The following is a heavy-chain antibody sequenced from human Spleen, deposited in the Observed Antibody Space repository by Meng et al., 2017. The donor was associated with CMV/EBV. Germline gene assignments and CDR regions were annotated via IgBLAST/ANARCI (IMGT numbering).Heavy chain of an antibody. CDR2: NNPKSGAS. V-gene: IGHV1-2*02. CDR3: ARGGHNSPYDSLDP. CDR1: SYSFAADY. Sequence: ASSYSFAADYLHWMRQAPGRGLEWMGWNNPKSGASNVAQKFQGRDNMNRDTSINTAYMHLSSLASDDTAVYYCARGGHNSPYDSLDPWGQGTLVTVSS. D-gene: IGHD4-23*01. J-gene: IGHJ5*02.